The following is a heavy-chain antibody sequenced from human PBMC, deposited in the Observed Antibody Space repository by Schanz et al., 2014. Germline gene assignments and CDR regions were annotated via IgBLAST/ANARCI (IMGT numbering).Heavy chain of an antibody. Sequence: QVQLQQWGAGLLKPSETLSLSCAVYSGSFSGYYWSWIRQPPGKGLEWIGEINHSGSTNYNPSLKSRGTISVDTSKTQFSRKLSSVTAADTAVYYCARGPDSTSADVTRGRRRYYFDYWGQGTLVTVSS. V-gene: IGHV4-34*01. CDR1: SGSFSGYY. J-gene: IGHJ4*02. CDR2: INHSGST. D-gene: IGHD6-13*01. CDR3: ARGPDSTSADVTRGRRRYYFDY.